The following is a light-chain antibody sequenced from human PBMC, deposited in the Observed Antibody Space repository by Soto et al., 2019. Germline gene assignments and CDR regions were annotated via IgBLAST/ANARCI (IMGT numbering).Light chain of an antibody. CDR1: QSVTSRW. CDR2: DAS. V-gene: IGKV3-20*01. CDR3: QQYGSAPCT. Sequence: EIVLTQSPGTLSLSPGERATLSCRASQSVTSRWLAWFQQNPGQAHRLLIYDASSRTAGIPDRFSGSGSGTDFTLTISRLEPEDFAVYYCQQYGSAPCTFGQGTKVEIK. J-gene: IGKJ1*01.